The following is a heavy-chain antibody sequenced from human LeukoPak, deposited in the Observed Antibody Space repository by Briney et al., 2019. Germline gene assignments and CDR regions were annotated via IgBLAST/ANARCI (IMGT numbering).Heavy chain of an antibody. J-gene: IGHJ4*02. D-gene: IGHD2-15*01. CDR2: IGTAGDT. V-gene: IGHV3-13*01. CDR1: GFTFSSYD. Sequence: GGSLRLSCAASGFTFSSYDMHWVRQATGKGLEWVSAIGTAGDTYYPGSVKGRFTISRENAKNSLYLQMNSLRAGDTAVYYCARGRGVAATLLWDEFDYWGQGTLVTVS. CDR3: ARGRGVAATLLWDEFDY.